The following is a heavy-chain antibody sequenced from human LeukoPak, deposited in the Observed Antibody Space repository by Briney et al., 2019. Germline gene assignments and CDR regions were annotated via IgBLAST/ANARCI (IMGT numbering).Heavy chain of an antibody. J-gene: IGHJ1*01. CDR3: AITYYDFWSGYPKPEYFQH. CDR2: IYNSGST. D-gene: IGHD3-3*01. Sequence: SQTLSLTCIVSGGSISRGSYYWSWIRQPAGKGLEWMGRIYNSGSTNYNPSLKSRVTISTDMSKNQISLKLSSVTAADTAVYYCAITYYDFWSGYPKPEYFQHWGQGTLVTVSS. CDR1: GGSISRGSYY. V-gene: IGHV4-61*02.